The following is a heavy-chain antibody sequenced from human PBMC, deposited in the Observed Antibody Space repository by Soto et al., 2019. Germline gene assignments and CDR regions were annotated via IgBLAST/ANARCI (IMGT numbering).Heavy chain of an antibody. J-gene: IGHJ3*02. D-gene: IGHD2-15*01. V-gene: IGHV3-30*18. Sequence: QVQLVESGGGVVQPGRSLRLSCAASGFTFSSYGMHWVRQAPGKGLEWVAVISYDGSNKYYADSVKGRFTISRDNSKNTLYLQMNSLRAEDTAVYYCAKGVVVAATPDALDIWGQGTMVTVSS. CDR3: AKGVVVAATPDALDI. CDR1: GFTFSSYG. CDR2: ISYDGSNK.